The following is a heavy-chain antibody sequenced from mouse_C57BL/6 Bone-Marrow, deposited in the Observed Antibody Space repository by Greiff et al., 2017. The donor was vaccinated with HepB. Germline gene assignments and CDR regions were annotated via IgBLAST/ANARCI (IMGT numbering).Heavy chain of an antibody. Sequence: EVKLMESGGGLVQPGGSLKLSCAASGFTFSDYYMYWVRQTPEKRLEWVAYISNGGGSTYYPDTVKGRFTISRDNAKNTLYLQMSRLKSEDTAMYYCARLPPEGAMDYWGQGTSVTVSS. CDR2: ISNGGGST. CDR3: ARLPPEGAMDY. J-gene: IGHJ4*01. V-gene: IGHV5-12*01. CDR1: GFTFSDYY.